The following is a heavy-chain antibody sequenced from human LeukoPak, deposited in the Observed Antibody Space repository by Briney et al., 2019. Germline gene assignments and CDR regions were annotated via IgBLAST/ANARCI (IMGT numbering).Heavy chain of an antibody. CDR1: GYTFTGYY. V-gene: IGHV1-2*02. D-gene: IGHD3-10*01. CDR3: ARDRELWFGESNWFDP. CDR2: INPNSGGT. Sequence: ASVKVSCKASGYTFTGYYMHWVRQAPGQGLEWMGWINPNSGGTNYAQKFQGRVTMTRDTSISTAYMELSRLRSDDTAVYYCARDRELWFGESNWFDPWGQGTLVTVSS. J-gene: IGHJ5*02.